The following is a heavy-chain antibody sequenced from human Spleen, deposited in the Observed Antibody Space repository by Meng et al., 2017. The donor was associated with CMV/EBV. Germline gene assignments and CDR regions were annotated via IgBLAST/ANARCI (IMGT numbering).Heavy chain of an antibody. J-gene: IGHJ2*01. CDR1: LSTSGGG. Sequence: LSTSGGGVGWIRQPPGKALEWLALIYWNDDKRYSPSLKSRLTITKDTSKNQVVLTMTNMDPVDTATYYCARSYYYDGSGYHSPRFDLWGRGTLVTVSS. D-gene: IGHD3-22*01. CDR2: IYWNDDK. CDR3: ARSYYYDGSGYHSPRFDL. V-gene: IGHV2-5*01.